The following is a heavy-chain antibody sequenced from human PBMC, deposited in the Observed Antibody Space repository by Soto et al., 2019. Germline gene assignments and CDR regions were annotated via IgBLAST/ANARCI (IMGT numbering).Heavy chain of an antibody. CDR1: GFTFSSYA. D-gene: IGHD2-15*01. V-gene: IGHV3-23*01. CDR2: ISGSGGST. CDR3: ALVYCSGGSCRAKAGNYYYYGMDV. J-gene: IGHJ6*01. Sequence: EVQLLESGGGLVQPGGSLRLSCAASGFTFSSYAMSWVRQAPGKGLEWVSAISGSGGSTYYADSVKGRFTISRDNSKNTLYLQMNSLRAEDTAVYYCALVYCSGGSCRAKAGNYYYYGMDVW.